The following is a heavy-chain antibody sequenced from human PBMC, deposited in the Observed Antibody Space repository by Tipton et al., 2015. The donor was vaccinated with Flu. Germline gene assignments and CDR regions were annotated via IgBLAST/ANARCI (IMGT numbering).Heavy chain of an antibody. CDR2: IYYSGST. CDR1: GGSISSSSYY. J-gene: IGHJ4*02. V-gene: IGHV4-39*01. D-gene: IGHD3-22*01. CDR3: ARRYYYDSSGYDY. Sequence: TLSLTCTVSGGSISSSSYYWGWIRQPPGKGLEWIGSIYYSGSTYYNPSLKSRVTISVGTSKNQFSLKLSSVTAADTAVYYCARRYYYDSSGYDYWGQGTLVTVSS.